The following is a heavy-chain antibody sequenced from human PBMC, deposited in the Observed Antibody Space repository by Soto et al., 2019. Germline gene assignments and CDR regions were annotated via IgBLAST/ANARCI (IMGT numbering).Heavy chain of an antibody. CDR1: GFTFRSYV. V-gene: IGHV3-33*05. CDR3: ARWGTHGGLEV. D-gene: IGHD3-16*01. CDR2: TSYDGSNK. J-gene: IGHJ1*01. Sequence: QVQLVESGGGVVQPGTSLRLSGVGSGFTFRSYVIHWVRQAPGKGLEWVALTSYDGSNKDYGDSVNGRFTISRDNSRNTVDLQMDSLRRDDTAMYYCARWGTHGGLEVWGQGELLSVSS.